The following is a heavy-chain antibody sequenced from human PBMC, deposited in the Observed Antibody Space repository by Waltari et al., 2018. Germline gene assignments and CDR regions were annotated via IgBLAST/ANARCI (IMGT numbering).Heavy chain of an antibody. CDR2: IYHSGST. J-gene: IGHJ3*02. V-gene: IGHV4-4*02. CDR3: ARANVVVTAMGAFDI. CDR1: GGSISSSNW. Sequence: QVQLQESGPGLVKPSGTLSLTCAVSGGSISSSNWWSWVRQPPGKGLEWIGEIYHSGSTNYNPSLKGRVTISVDKSKNQVSLKRGSLRSEDTAVYYCARANVVVTAMGAFDIWGQGTMVTVSS. D-gene: IGHD2-21*02.